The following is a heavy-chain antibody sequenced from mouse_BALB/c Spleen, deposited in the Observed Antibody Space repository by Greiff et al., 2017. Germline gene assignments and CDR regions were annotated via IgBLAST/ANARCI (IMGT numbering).Heavy chain of an antibody. J-gene: IGHJ2*01. CDR2: IYPSDSYT. D-gene: IGHD1-1*01. CDR1: GYTFTSYW. CDR3: TRWDYYGSRGYFDY. V-gene: IGHV1-69*02. Sequence: QVQLQQPGAELVRPGASVNLSCKASGYTFTSYWINWVKQRPGQGLEWIGNIYPSDSYTNYNQKFKDKATLTVDKSSSTAYMQLSSPTSEDSAVYYCTRWDYYGSRGYFDYWGQGTTLTVSS.